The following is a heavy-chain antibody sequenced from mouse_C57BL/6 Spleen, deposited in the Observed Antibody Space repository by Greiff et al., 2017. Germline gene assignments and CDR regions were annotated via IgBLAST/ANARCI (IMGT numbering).Heavy chain of an antibody. J-gene: IGHJ4*01. CDR3: ARWGLARGAMDY. CDR1: GYTFTSYW. CDR2: IYPSDSET. V-gene: IGHV1-61*01. Sequence: QVQLKQPGAELVRPGSSVKLSCKASGYTFTSYWMDWVKQRPGQGLEWIGNIYPSDSETHYNQKFKDKATLTVDKSSSTAYMQLSSLTSEDSAVYYCARWGLARGAMDYWGQGTSVTVSS. D-gene: IGHD3-1*01.